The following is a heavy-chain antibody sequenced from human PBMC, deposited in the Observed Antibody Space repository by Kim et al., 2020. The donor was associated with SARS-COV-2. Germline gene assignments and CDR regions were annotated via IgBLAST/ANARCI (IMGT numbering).Heavy chain of an antibody. CDR1: GGSISSYY. CDR2: IYYSGST. V-gene: IGHV4-59*08. Sequence: SETLSLTCTVSGGSISSYYWSWIRQPPGKGLEWIGYIYYSGSTNYNPSLKSRVTISVDTSKNQFSLKLSSVTAADTAVYYCARLGGALGGSYYDSSGYFFDYWGQGTLVTVSS. J-gene: IGHJ4*02. D-gene: IGHD3-22*01. CDR3: ARLGGALGGSYYDSSGYFFDY.